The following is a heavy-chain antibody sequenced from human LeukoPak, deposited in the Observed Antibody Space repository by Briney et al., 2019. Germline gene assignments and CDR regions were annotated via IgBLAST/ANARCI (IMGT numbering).Heavy chain of an antibody. CDR1: GGSISSSNW. CDR3: ASYGYYGSGSYYSIPYYFDY. CDR2: IYHSGST. V-gene: IGHV4-4*02. D-gene: IGHD3-10*01. J-gene: IGHJ4*02. Sequence: PSGTLSLTCAVSGGSISSSNWWSWVRQPPGKGLEWIGEIYHSGSTNYNPSLKSRVTISVDKSKNQFSLKLSSVTAADTAVYYCASYGYYGSGSYYSIPYYFDYWGQGTLVTVSS.